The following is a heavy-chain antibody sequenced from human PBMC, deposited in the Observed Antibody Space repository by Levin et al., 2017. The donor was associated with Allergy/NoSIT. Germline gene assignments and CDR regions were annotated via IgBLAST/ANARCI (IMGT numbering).Heavy chain of an antibody. D-gene: IGHD6-6*01. V-gene: IGHV1-69*02. Sequence: GASVKVSCKASGGTFSSYTISWVRQAPGQGLEWMGRIIPILGIANYAQKFQGRVTITADKSTSTAYMELSSLRSEDTAVYYCARSITESFGDYFDYWGQGTLVTVSS. CDR2: IIPILGIA. CDR1: GGTFSSYT. CDR3: ARSITESFGDYFDY. J-gene: IGHJ4*02.